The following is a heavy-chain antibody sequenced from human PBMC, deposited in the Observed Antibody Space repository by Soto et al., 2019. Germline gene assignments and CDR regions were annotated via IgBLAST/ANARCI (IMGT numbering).Heavy chain of an antibody. Sequence: PSETLSLICTVSGGSISSSSYYWGWIRQPPGKGLEWIGSIYYSGSTYYNPSLKGRVTISVDTSKNQFSLKLSSVTAADTAVYYCASLTPQLGWFDPWGQGTLVTVSS. D-gene: IGHD2-2*01. V-gene: IGHV4-39*01. J-gene: IGHJ5*02. CDR3: ASLTPQLGWFDP. CDR1: GGSISSSSYY. CDR2: IYYSGST.